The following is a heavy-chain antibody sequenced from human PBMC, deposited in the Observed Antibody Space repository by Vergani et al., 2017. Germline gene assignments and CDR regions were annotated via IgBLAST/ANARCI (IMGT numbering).Heavy chain of an antibody. D-gene: IGHD6-13*01. CDR2: IYYSGST. Sequence: QVQLQESGPGLVKPSETLSLTCTVSGGSISSYYWSWIRQPPGKGLEWIGYIYYSGSTNYNPSLKSRVTISVDTSKNQFSLKLSSVTAADTAVYYCARDTLAAAGTDAFDIWGQGTMVTVSS. CDR1: GGSISSYY. V-gene: IGHV4-59*12. J-gene: IGHJ3*02. CDR3: ARDTLAAAGTDAFDI.